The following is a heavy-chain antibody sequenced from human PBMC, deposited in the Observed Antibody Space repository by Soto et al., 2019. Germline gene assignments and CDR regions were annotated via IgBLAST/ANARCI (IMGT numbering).Heavy chain of an antibody. CDR1: GGSFSGYY. CDR2: INHSGST. CDR3: AGGIAVAGRGNWFDP. D-gene: IGHD6-19*01. J-gene: IGHJ5*02. Sequence: QVQLQQWGAGLLKPSETLSLTCAVYGGSFSGYYWSWIRQPPGKGLEWIGEINHSGSTNYNPSLKSRVTISVDTSKNQFSLKLSSVTAADTAVYYCAGGIAVAGRGNWFDPWGQGTQVTVSS. V-gene: IGHV4-34*01.